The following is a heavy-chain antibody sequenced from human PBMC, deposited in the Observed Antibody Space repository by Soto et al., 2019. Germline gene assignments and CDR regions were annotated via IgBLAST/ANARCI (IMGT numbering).Heavy chain of an antibody. D-gene: IGHD2-2*01. Sequence: PLQTLSLTCAISGDNVSNSMTGWNWIRQSPSRGLEWLGRTYYRSKWYNAYAVSVKSRVTINPDTAKNQFSLQLNSVTPEDTAVYYCARDRGYCSITSCYGADYWGQGTLVTVSS. CDR1: GDNVSNSMTG. CDR3: ARDRGYCSITSCYGADY. V-gene: IGHV6-1*01. CDR2: TYYRSKWYN. J-gene: IGHJ4*02.